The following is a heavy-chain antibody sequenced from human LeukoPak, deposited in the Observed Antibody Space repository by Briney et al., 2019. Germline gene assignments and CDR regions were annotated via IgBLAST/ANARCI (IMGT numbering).Heavy chain of an antibody. CDR3: ARDPIYSSSSYSFDY. Sequence: ASVKVSCKVSGYTLTELSMHWVRQAPGKGLEWMGGFDPEDGETIYAQKFQGRVTMTRDTSTSTVYMELSSLRSEDTAVYYCARDPIYSSSSYSFDYWGQGTLVTVSS. V-gene: IGHV1-24*01. J-gene: IGHJ4*02. D-gene: IGHD6-6*01. CDR1: GYTLTELS. CDR2: FDPEDGET.